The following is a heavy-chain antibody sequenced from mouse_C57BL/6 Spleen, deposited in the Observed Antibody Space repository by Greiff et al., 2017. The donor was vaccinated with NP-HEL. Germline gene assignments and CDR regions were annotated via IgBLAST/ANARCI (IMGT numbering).Heavy chain of an antibody. Sequence: DVKLVESGGGLVKPGGSLKLSCAASGFTFSDYGMHWVRQAPETGLEWVAYIRSGSSTIYSADPVKGRFTISRDNAKNTLFLQMTSLRSADTAMYYCARDYGSRPDYWGQGTTLTVSS. J-gene: IGHJ2*01. CDR2: IRSGSSTI. CDR1: GFTFSDYG. D-gene: IGHD1-1*01. CDR3: ARDYGSRPDY. V-gene: IGHV5-17*01.